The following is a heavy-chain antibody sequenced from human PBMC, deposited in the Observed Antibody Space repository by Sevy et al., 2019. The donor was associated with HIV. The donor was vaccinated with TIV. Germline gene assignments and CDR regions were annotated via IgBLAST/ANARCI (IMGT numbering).Heavy chain of an antibody. CDR3: ARASLVLRYFDWLPTSNWFDP. CDR1: GFTFSSYW. D-gene: IGHD3-9*01. V-gene: IGHV3-74*01. Sequence: GGSLRLSCAASGFTFSSYWMHWVRQAPGKGLVWVSRINSDGSSTSYADSVKDRFTISRDNAKNTLYLQMNSLRAEDTAVYYCARASLVLRYFDWLPTSNWFDPWGQGTLVTVSS. J-gene: IGHJ5*02. CDR2: INSDGSST.